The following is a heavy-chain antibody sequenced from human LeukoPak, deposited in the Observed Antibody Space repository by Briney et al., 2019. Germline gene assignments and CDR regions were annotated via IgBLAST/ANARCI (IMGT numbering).Heavy chain of an antibody. D-gene: IGHD6-13*01. CDR3: AREGLAAAGTEDAFDI. CDR2: ISSNGGST. Sequence: GGSLRLSCAASGFTFSSYAMHWVRQAPGKGLEYVSAISSNGGSTYYANSVKGRFTISRDNAKNSLYLQMNSLRAEDTAVYYCAREGLAAAGTEDAFDIWGQGTMVTVSS. V-gene: IGHV3-64*01. CDR1: GFTFSSYA. J-gene: IGHJ3*02.